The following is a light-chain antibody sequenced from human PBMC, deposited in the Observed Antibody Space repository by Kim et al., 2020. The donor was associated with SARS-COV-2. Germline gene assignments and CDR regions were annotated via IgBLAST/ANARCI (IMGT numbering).Light chain of an antibody. CDR3: AAWDNSLSVHYV. CDR2: ENY. V-gene: IGLV1-47*01. Sequence: ELTQPPSASGTPGQRVTISCSGSSSNIGMNYVYWYQQLPGAAPKLLIYENYQRPSGVPDRFSGSKSGTSASLAISGLRSEDEDDYYCAAWDNSLSVHYVFGSGTKVTVL. CDR1: SSNIGMNY. J-gene: IGLJ1*01.